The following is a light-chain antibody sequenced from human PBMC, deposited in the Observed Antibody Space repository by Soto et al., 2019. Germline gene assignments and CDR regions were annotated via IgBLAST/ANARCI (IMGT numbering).Light chain of an antibody. CDR2: EAS. J-gene: IGKJ2*01. CDR3: QQRNNWPPS. CDR1: ESVSSY. Sequence: EIVLTQSPATLSLSPGERANLSCRASESVSSYLAWYQLKPGQAPKLLIYEASNGATAITAKICGSGSGTDFTLTISSPEPDDYAVHYCQQRNNWPPSFGQGTKVEIK. V-gene: IGKV3-11*01.